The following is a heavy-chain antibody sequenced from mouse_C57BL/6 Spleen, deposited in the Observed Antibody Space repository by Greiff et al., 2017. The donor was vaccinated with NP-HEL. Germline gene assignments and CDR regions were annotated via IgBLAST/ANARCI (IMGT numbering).Heavy chain of an antibody. J-gene: IGHJ2*01. D-gene: IGHD3-1*01. Sequence: EVKLMESGGGLVKPGGSLKLSCAASGFTFSSYAMSWVRQTPEKGLEWVATISDVGSYTYYPDNVKGRFTLSRDNAKNTLYLQLSHLNSEDTAVYYCAREGLMEPKTFDYWGQGTTLTVSS. CDR2: ISDVGSYT. CDR1: GFTFSSYA. V-gene: IGHV5-4*01. CDR3: AREGLMEPKTFDY.